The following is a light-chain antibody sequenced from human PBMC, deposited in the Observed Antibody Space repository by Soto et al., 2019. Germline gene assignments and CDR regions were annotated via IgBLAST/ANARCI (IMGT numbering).Light chain of an antibody. CDR3: TSYTTRSPVV. Sequence: QSALTQPASVSGSPGQSITISCTGTSSDVGAYGYVSWYQQHPGKAPKLMIYEVSYRPSGVSNRFSGSKSGTAASLTISGLQSEDDAYYYCTSYTTRSPVVFGGGTQLTVL. J-gene: IGLJ2*01. V-gene: IGLV2-14*01. CDR2: EVS. CDR1: SSDVGAYGY.